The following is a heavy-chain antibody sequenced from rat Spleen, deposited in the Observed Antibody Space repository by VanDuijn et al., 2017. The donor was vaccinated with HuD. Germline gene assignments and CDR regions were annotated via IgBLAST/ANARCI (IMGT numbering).Heavy chain of an antibody. CDR2: ITNTGSRT. CDR3: TGPFDY. Sequence: EVQLVESGGGLVQPGRSLKLSCVASGFTFNNYWMTWIRQAPGRGLVCVASITNTGSRTYYPDYVKGRFTISRDNAKSTLYLQMNSLRSEDTATYYCTGPFDYWGQGVMVTVSS. J-gene: IGHJ2*01. CDR1: GFTFNNYW. V-gene: IGHV5-31*01.